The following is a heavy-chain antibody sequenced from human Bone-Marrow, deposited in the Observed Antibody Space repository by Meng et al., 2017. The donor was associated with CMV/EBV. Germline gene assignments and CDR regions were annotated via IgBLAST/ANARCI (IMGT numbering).Heavy chain of an antibody. V-gene: IGHV3-13*01. D-gene: IGHD2-2*01. CDR3: AKSTTSSYYFDD. CDR2: IGTTGDT. J-gene: IGHJ4*02. Sequence: LSLTCAASGFTFSSYAMNWVRQAPGKGLEWVSAIGTTGDTYYPDSVRGRFSISRENAKSSLYLQMNSLTAGDTAVYYCAKSTTSSYYFDDWGQGTLVTVSS. CDR1: GFTFSSYA.